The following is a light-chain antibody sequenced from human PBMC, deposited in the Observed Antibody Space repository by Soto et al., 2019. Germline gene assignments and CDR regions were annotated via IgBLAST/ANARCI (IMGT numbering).Light chain of an antibody. V-gene: IGLV2-8*01. Sequence: QSALTQPPSASGSPGQSVTISCTGTSSDVGGYNYVSWYQQHPGKAPKLMVFEVTERPSGVPDRFSGSKSGNTASLTVSGLQADDEAYYYCSSYAGSNNLVFGGGTKLTVL. CDR2: EVT. CDR1: SSDVGGYNY. CDR3: SSYAGSNNLV. J-gene: IGLJ2*01.